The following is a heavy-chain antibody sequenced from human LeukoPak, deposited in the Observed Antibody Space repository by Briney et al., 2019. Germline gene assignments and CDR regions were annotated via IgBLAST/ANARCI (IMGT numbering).Heavy chain of an antibody. V-gene: IGHV1-69*04. J-gene: IGHJ6*02. CDR1: GGTFSSYA. CDR2: IIPILGIA. D-gene: IGHD2-21*02. Sequence: GASVKVSCKASGGTFSSYAISWVRQAPGQGLEWMGRIIPILGIANYAQKFQGRVTITADKSTSTAYMELSSLRSEDTAVYYCARDPYCGGDCSWGVAYYYYYGMDVWGQGTTVTVSS. CDR3: ARDPYCGGDCSWGVAYYYYYGMDV.